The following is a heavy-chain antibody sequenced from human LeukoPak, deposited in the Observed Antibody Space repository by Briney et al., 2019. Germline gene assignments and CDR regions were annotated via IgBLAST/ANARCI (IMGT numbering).Heavy chain of an antibody. CDR1: GYSISSGYY. V-gene: IGHV4-38-2*02. CDR3: AREEEGCFDP. Sequence: SETLSLTCTVSGYSISSGYYWGWIRQPPGQGLEWIGSIYHSGSTYYNPSLKGRVTISVDTSKNQFSLRLSSVTAADTAVYYCAREEEGCFDPWGQGTLVTVSS. J-gene: IGHJ5*02. CDR2: IYHSGST.